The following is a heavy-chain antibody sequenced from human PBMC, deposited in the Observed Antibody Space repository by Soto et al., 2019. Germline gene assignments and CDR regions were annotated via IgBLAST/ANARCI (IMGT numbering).Heavy chain of an antibody. CDR1: GFTFSSYA. V-gene: IGHV3-30-3*01. CDR3: ARDEGVPAITGHGVGYYYGMDV. J-gene: IGHJ6*02. CDR2: ISYDGSNK. Sequence: GGSLRLSCAASGFTFSSYAMHWVRQAPGKGLEWVAVISYDGSNKYYADSVKGRFTISRDNSKNTLYLQMNSLRAEDTAVYYCARDEGVPAITGHGVGYYYGMDVWGQGTTVTVSS. D-gene: IGHD2-2*01.